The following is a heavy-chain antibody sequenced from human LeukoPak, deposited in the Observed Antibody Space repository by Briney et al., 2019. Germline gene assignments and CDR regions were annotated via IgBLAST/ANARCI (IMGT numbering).Heavy chain of an antibody. CDR2: ISHSGRT. D-gene: IGHD3-22*01. CDR1: DGSITTDDYF. CDR3: ARVNQEDYYDSSGYYCPFDF. J-gene: IGHJ4*01. Sequence: SQTLSLTCAVSDGSITTDDYFWSWIRQPPGKGLEWIGYISHSGRTYSNPSLESRVTMSIDKSQNQFSLKLSSVTAADTAIYYCARVNQEDYYDSSGYYCPFDFWGQEPWSPSPQ. V-gene: IGHV4-30-2*01.